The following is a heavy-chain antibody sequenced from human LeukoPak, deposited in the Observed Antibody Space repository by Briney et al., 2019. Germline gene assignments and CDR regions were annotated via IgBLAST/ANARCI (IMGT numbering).Heavy chain of an antibody. V-gene: IGHV3-48*01. CDR3: AKGRGFRVWDPWDN. Sequence: GGSLRLSCAASGFPFSSYSMNWVRQAPGRGLEWVSYITSYSSTIYYADSVKGRFTISRDNSKNTLFLEMNSLRVEDTAVYYCAKGRGFRVWDPWDNWGQGTLITVSS. CDR1: GFPFSSYS. J-gene: IGHJ4*02. D-gene: IGHD3-16*01. CDR2: ITSYSSTI.